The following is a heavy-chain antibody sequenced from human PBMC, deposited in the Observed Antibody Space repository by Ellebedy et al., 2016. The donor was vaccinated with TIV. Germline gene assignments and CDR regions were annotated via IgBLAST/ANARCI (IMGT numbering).Heavy chain of an antibody. CDR1: GYTFTSYG. Sequence: AASVKVSCKASGYTFTSYGISWVRQAPGQGLEWMGWISAYNGNTNYAQKLQGRVTMTTDTSTSTAYMELRSLRSDDTAVYYCARSSNYYGSGSYYLVDYWGQGTLVTVSS. J-gene: IGHJ4*02. D-gene: IGHD3-10*01. CDR2: ISAYNGNT. CDR3: ARSSNYYGSGSYYLVDY. V-gene: IGHV1-18*04.